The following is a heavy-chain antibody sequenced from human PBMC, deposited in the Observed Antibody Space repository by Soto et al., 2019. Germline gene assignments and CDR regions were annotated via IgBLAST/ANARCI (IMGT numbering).Heavy chain of an antibody. D-gene: IGHD3-22*01. CDR2: IYHSGST. Sequence: QVQLQESGPGLVKPSGTLSLTCAVSGGSISSSNWWSWVRQPPGKGLEWIGEIYHSGSTNYNPSLKRRVTISVDKSKNLFSLKLSSVTAADTAVYYCARDQDYYDGGYYGMDVWGQGTTVTVSS. J-gene: IGHJ6*02. CDR1: GGSISSSNW. V-gene: IGHV4-4*02. CDR3: ARDQDYYDGGYYGMDV.